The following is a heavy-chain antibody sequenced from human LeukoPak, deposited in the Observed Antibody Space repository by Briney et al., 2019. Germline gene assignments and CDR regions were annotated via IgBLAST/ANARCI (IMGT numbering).Heavy chain of an antibody. D-gene: IGHD1-26*01. CDR1: GFTFSSYA. CDR2: IPYDGSNK. Sequence: TGGSLRLSCAASGFTFSSYAMHWVRQAPGKGLEWVAVIPYDGSNKYYADSVKGRFTISRDNSKNTLYLQMNSLRAEDTAVYYCANLVGATTEEFGDYWGQGTLVTVSS. V-gene: IGHV3-30*04. CDR3: ANLVGATTEEFGDY. J-gene: IGHJ4*02.